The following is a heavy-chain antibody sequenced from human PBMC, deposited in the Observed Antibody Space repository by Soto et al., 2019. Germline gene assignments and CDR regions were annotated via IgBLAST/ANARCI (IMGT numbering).Heavy chain of an antibody. Sequence: SETLSLTCTVSGGSISSYYWSWIRQPPGKGLEWIGEINHSGSTNYNPSLKSRVTISVDTSKNQFSPKLSSVTAADTAVYYCARGSGYYYDSSGYLVLDYWGQGTLVTVSS. CDR3: ARGSGYYYDSSGYLVLDY. V-gene: IGHV4-34*01. D-gene: IGHD3-22*01. CDR2: INHSGST. J-gene: IGHJ4*02. CDR1: GGSISSYY.